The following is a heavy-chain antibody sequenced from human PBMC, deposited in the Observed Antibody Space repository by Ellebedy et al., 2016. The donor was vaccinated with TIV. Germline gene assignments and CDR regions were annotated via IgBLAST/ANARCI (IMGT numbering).Heavy chain of an antibody. CDR1: GFSSGPYW. J-gene: IGHJ5*02. D-gene: IGHD1-26*01. V-gene: IGHV3-7*01. CDR3: ASGVGRTWFNP. CDR2: IKQDESEI. Sequence: GESLKISXAASGFSSGPYWMSWVRQAPGKGLEWVATIKQDESEIYYVDSVKGRFTISRDNAKTSLYLQMNSLRVEDTAVYYCASGVGRTWFNPWGQGTLVTASS.